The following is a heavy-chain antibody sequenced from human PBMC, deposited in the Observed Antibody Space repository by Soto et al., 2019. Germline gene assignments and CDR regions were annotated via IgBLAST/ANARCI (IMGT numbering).Heavy chain of an antibody. CDR3: AKGNLYFDY. CDR1: GFTFSSYT. Sequence: GGSLRLSCVASGFTFSSYTMSWVRQAPGKGLEWVSSISGSGGSTYDADSVKGRFTISRDNSENTLYLQMNSLRAEDTAVYYCAKGNLYFDYWGQGTLVTAPQ. V-gene: IGHV3-23*01. CDR2: ISGSGGST. J-gene: IGHJ4*02.